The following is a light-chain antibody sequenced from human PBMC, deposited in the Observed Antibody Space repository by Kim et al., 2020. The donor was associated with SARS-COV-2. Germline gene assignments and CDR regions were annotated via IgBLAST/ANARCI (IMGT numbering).Light chain of an antibody. CDR1: QSMSSN. Sequence: SPGERATVSCRASQSMSSNLAWYQRKPGQAPRLLIYDAFIRATGIPARFSGSGSGTEFTLTISSLQSEDFATYYCQQAKSFPPTFGQGTKVDIK. J-gene: IGKJ1*01. CDR3: QQAKSFPPT. CDR2: DAF. V-gene: IGKV3-15*01.